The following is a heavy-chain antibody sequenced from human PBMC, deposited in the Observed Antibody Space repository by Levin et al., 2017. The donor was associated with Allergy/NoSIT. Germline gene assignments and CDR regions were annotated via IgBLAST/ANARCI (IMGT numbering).Heavy chain of an antibody. CDR3: AKKQGGTSGFSFDV. D-gene: IGHD1-1*01. CDR2: ITGGGFNT. CDR1: GFTLTEYA. J-gene: IGHJ3*01. Sequence: PGESLKISCDASGFTLTEYAMSWVRQAPGKGLEWVSIITGGGFNTYYGDSVKGRFTVSRDISKNTLYLELNSLRAEDTAVYSCAKKQGGTSGFSFDVWGRGTMVTVSS. V-gene: IGHV3-23*01.